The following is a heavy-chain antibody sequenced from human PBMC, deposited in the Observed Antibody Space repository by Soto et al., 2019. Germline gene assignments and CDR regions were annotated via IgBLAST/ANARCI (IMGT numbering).Heavy chain of an antibody. CDR2: ISSSGSTI. D-gene: IGHD3-3*01. CDR1: GFTFSSYE. V-gene: IGHV3-48*03. CDR3: ATCRRTTYYDFWSGFELVKYSYYYGMDV. J-gene: IGHJ6*02. Sequence: GGTLRLSCAASGFTFSSYEMNWVRQGPGKGLEWVSYISSSGSTIYYADSVKGRFTISRDNAKNPLYLQMNSLRAEDTAVYYCATCRRTTYYDFWSGFELVKYSYYYGMDVWGQGTLVTVSS.